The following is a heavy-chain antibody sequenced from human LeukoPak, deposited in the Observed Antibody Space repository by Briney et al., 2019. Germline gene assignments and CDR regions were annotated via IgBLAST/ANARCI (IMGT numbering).Heavy chain of an antibody. CDR3: GSLHNRAL. CDR1: GLTFSPYI. Sequence: PGGSLRLSCAASGLTFSPYIMNWVGQAPGKGRELLAYITGGSSAMTDYADSVKGRFTISRDNAKNSLDLQMTSLRAEDTAIYYCGSLHNRALWGQGTLVTVSS. CDR2: ITGGSSAMT. V-gene: IGHV3-48*01. J-gene: IGHJ1*01. D-gene: IGHD1-14*01.